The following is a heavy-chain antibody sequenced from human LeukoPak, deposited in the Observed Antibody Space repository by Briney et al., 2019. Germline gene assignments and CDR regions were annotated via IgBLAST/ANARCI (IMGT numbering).Heavy chain of an antibody. Sequence: GGSLRLSCAASGFTFSGSAMHWVRQASGKGLEWVGRIRSKANSYATAYAASVKGRFTISRDDSKNTAYLQMNSLKTEDTAVYYCTRPYCTNGVCYTWGQGTLVTVSS. CDR2: IRSKANSYAT. J-gene: IGHJ4*02. CDR3: TRPYCTNGVCYT. D-gene: IGHD2-8*01. CDR1: GFTFSGSA. V-gene: IGHV3-73*01.